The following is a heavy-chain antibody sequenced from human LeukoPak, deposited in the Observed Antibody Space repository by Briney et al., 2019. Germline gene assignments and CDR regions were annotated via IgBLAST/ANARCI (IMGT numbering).Heavy chain of an antibody. J-gene: IGHJ4*02. CDR3: ARGPNSNWSGLDF. CDR1: GFTFSGFW. V-gene: IGHV3-7*01. CDR2: INSDGSEG. Sequence: GGSLRLSCAVSGFTFSGFWMSWSRQAPGKGLEWVASINSDGSEGYYADVVKGRFTVSRDNAKNTLYLQVNNLRAEDTAVYYCARGPNSNWSGLDFWGQGTLLTVSS. D-gene: IGHD6-6*01.